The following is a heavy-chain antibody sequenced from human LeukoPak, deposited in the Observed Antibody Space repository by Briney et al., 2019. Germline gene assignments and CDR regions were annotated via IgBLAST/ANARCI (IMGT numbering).Heavy chain of an antibody. Sequence: SETLSLTCAVSGGSISSGGYSWSWIRQPPGKGLEWIGYIYHSGSTYYNPSLKSRVTISVDRSKNQFSLKLSSVTAADTAVYYCARAHPVVVAATRLYYFDYWGRGTLVSVPS. V-gene: IGHV4-30-2*01. CDR1: GGSISSGGYS. CDR2: IYHSGST. CDR3: ARAHPVVVAATRLYYFDY. J-gene: IGHJ4*02. D-gene: IGHD2-15*01.